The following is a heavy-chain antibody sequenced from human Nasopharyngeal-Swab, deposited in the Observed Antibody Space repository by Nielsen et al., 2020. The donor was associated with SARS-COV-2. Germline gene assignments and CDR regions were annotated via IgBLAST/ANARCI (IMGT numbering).Heavy chain of an antibody. Sequence: WIRQPPGKGLEWVGRIKSKTDGGTTDYAAPVKGRFTISRDDSKNTLYLQMNSLKTEDTAVYYCARGSSSSSKAHYYYGMDVWGQGTTVTVSS. V-gene: IGHV3-15*01. CDR2: IKSKTDGGTT. D-gene: IGHD6-6*01. CDR3: ARGSSSSSKAHYYYGMDV. J-gene: IGHJ6*02.